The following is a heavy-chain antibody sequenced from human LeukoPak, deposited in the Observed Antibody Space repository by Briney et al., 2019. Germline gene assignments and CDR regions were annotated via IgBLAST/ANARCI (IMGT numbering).Heavy chain of an antibody. CDR1: GFTFSSYA. CDR2: ISGGGGST. D-gene: IGHD3/OR15-3a*01. Sequence: GGSLRLSCAASGFTFSSYAMSWVRQAPGKGPEWVSTISGGGGSTYYAGSVKGRFTISRDNSKNTLYLQMNSLRAEDTAVYYCASRTFDYWGQGTLVTVSS. J-gene: IGHJ4*02. CDR3: ASRTFDY. V-gene: IGHV3-23*01.